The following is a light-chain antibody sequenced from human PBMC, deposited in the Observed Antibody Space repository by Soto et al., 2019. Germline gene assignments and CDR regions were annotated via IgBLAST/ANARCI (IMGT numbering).Light chain of an antibody. V-gene: IGKV1-9*01. CDR3: QQLNSYPVT. CDR1: QAITNN. J-gene: IGKJ1*01. CDR2: EES. Sequence: DIHLTQSPSSLSASVGDRVTITCRASQAITNNLAWYQQKPGNPPRLLIYEESTLHSGVPSRFSGRKVGTQFILTIDSLQPEDFATYYCQQLNSYPVTFGQGTKVEV.